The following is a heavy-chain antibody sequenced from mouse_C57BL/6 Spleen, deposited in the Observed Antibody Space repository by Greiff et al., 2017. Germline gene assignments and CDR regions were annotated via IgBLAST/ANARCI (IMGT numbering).Heavy chain of an antibody. Sequence: EVQLQPSGPELVKPGASVQIPCQASGYTITDYNMDWVKQSHGKSLAWIGDINPNNGGPIYNQTFQGKATLPVDTSSRSAYMELRSLTAGDTAVYYWARTSLREAWFAYWGKGTLVTVSA. J-gene: IGHJ3*01. CDR2: INPNNGGP. V-gene: IGHV1-18*01. CDR1: GYTITDYN. D-gene: IGHD6-1*01. CDR3: ARTSLREAWFAY.